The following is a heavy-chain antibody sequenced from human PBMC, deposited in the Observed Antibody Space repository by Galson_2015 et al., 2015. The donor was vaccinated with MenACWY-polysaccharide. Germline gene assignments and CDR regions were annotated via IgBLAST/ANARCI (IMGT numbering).Heavy chain of an antibody. V-gene: IGHV3-30*03. J-gene: IGHJ6*02. D-gene: IGHD3-22*01. CDR2: ISYDETNK. CDR1: GFNFGGNG. CDR3: ARACCDRITCYGMDV. Sequence: SLRLSCAGSGFNFGGNGLHWVRQAPGKGLEWLAVISYDETNKYYADSVKGRFTISRDNSKNTLYLQMNSLRAEDTAVFYCARACCDRITCYGMDVWGQGTTVAVSS.